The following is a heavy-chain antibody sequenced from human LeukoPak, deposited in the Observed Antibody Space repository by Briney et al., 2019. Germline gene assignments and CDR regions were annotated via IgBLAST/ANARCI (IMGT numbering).Heavy chain of an antibody. V-gene: IGHV4-34*01. CDR2: INHSGST. J-gene: IGHJ4*02. Sequence: PSETLSLTCAVYGGSFSGYYWSWIRQPPGKGPEWIGEINHSGSTNYNPSLKSRVTISVDTSKNQFSLKLSSVTAADTAVYYCARGTIVVFDYWGQGTLVTVSS. CDR3: ARGTIVVFDY. D-gene: IGHD2-21*01. CDR1: GGSFSGYY.